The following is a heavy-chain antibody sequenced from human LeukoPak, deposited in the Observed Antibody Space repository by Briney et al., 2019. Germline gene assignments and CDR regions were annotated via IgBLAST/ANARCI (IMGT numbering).Heavy chain of an antibody. CDR3: AKVNTSGYAIDY. D-gene: IGHD3-3*01. V-gene: IGHV3-23*01. Sequence: PGGSLRLSCAPSGFTFSSYAMSWVRQAPGKGLEWVSAISGSGGSTYYADSVKGRFTISRDNSKNTLYLQMNSLRAEDTAVYYCAKVNTSGYAIDYWGQGTLVTVSS. CDR2: ISGSGGST. J-gene: IGHJ4*02. CDR1: GFTFSSYA.